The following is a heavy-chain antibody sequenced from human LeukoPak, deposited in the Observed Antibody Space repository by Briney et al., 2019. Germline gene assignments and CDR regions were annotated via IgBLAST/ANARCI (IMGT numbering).Heavy chain of an antibody. J-gene: IGHJ4*02. D-gene: IGHD5-18*01. CDR3: ARAQGRGYSYGFPTQIDY. V-gene: IGHV3-21*01. Sequence: GGSLRLSCAASGFTFSSYSMNWVRQAPGKGLEWVSSISSSSSYIYYADSVKGRFTISRDNAKNSLYLQMNSLRAEDTAVYYCARAQGRGYSYGFPTQIDYSGQGTLVTVSS. CDR1: GFTFSSYS. CDR2: ISSSSSYI.